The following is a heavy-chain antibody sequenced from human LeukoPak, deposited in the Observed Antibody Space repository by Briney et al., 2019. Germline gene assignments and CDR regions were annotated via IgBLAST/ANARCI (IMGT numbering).Heavy chain of an antibody. J-gene: IGHJ6*02. CDR1: GFTFSSYA. V-gene: IGHV3-23*01. D-gene: IGHD6-13*01. CDR3: AKDSGYSWEEYYYYGMDV. Sequence: GGSLRLSCAASGFTFSSYAMSWVRQAPGKGLEWVSAISGSSGSTYYADSVKGRFTISRDNSKNTLYLQMNSLRAEDTAVYYCAKDSGYSWEEYYYYGMDVWGQGTTVTVSS. CDR2: ISGSSGST.